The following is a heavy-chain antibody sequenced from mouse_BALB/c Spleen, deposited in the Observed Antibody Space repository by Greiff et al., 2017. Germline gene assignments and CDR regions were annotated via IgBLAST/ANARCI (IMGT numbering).Heavy chain of an antibody. Sequence: EVKLVESGGGLVQPGGSRKLSCAASGFTFSSFGMHWVRQAPEKGLEWVAYISSGSSTIYYADTVKGRFTISRDNPKNTLFLQMTSLRSEDTAMYYCARHDYDGYYFDYWGQGTTLTVSS. J-gene: IGHJ2*01. CDR1: GFTFSSFG. V-gene: IGHV5-17*02. CDR2: ISSGSSTI. D-gene: IGHD2-4*01. CDR3: ARHDYDGYYFDY.